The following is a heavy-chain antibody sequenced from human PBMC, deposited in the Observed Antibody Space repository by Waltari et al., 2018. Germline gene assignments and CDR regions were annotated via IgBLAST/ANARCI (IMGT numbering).Heavy chain of an antibody. CDR1: GGSFSGYY. D-gene: IGHD3-22*01. Sequence: QVQLQQWGAGLLKPSETLSLTCAVYGGSFSGYYWSWIRQPPGTGLEWIGEINHSGSTNYNPSVKSRVTISVDTAKNQFSLKLSSVTAADTAVYYCASNRYYDSSGYYSWFDPWGQGTLVTVSS. CDR3: ASNRYYDSSGYYSWFDP. V-gene: IGHV4-34*01. J-gene: IGHJ5*02. CDR2: INHSGST.